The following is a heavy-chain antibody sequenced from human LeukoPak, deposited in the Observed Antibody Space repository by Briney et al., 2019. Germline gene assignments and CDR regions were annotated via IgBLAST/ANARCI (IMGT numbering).Heavy chain of an antibody. CDR2: ISSSSSYI. CDR1: GFTFSSYS. V-gene: IGHV3-21*01. CDR3: ARDPSSPSSGWHQAAFDI. D-gene: IGHD3-22*01. J-gene: IGHJ3*02. Sequence: VGSLRLSCAASGFTFSSYSMNWVRQAPGKGLEWVSSISSSSSYIYYADSVKGRFTISRDNAKNSLYLQMNSLRAEDTAVYYCARDPSSPSSGWHQAAFDIWGQGTMVTVSS.